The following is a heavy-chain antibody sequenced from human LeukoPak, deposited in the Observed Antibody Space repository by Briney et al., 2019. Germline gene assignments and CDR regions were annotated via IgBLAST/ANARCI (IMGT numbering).Heavy chain of an antibody. CDR2: INPNSGGT. CDR1: GGTFSSYA. J-gene: IGHJ4*02. CDR3: ARDLHSSSSY. V-gene: IGHV1-2*02. D-gene: IGHD6-6*01. Sequence: ASVKVSCTASGGTFSSYAISWVRQAPGQGLEWMGWINPNSGGTNYAQKFQGRVTMTRDTSISTAYMELSRLRSDDTAVYYCARDLHSSSSYWGQGTLVTVSS.